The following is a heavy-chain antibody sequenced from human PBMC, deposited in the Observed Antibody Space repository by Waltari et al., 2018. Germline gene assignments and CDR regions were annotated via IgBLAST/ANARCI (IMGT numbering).Heavy chain of an antibody. CDR1: GYTFTSYA. J-gene: IGHJ6*02. V-gene: IGHV7-4-1*02. CDR2: INTNTGNP. CDR3: ASRPSTHCRSSEGPYYYYGMDV. Sequence: QVQLVQSGSELKKPGASVKVSCKASGYTFTSYAMNWVRQAPGQGLEWRGWINTNTGNPTYAQGFTGRFVFSWDTSVSPVYMQISSLQDEDPAVYDCASRPSTHCRSSEGPYYYYGMDVWGQGTTVTVSS. D-gene: IGHD6-6*01.